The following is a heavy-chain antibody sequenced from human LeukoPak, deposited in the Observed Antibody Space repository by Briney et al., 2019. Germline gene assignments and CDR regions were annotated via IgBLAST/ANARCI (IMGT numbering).Heavy chain of an antibody. Sequence: SETLSLTCNVSGGFISSSNDYWGWIRQPPGKGLEWIGSIYNSGSTYYNPSLKSRVTISVDTSKNQFSLKLTSMTAADTAVYYCARDPGYYYYMDVWAEGTTVTVSS. CDR3: ARDPGYYYYMDV. J-gene: IGHJ6*03. CDR2: IYNSGST. CDR1: GGFISSSNDY. D-gene: IGHD3-22*01. V-gene: IGHV4-39*07.